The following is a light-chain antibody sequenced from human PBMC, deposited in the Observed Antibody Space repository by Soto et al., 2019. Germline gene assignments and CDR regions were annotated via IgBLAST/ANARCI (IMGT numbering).Light chain of an antibody. CDR3: QQRSSWPIT. CDR1: LNVDTKY. Sequence: IGLAPTPGTLSFSPGERAPLSWRPSLNVDTKYLAWYQFKPGQAPRIIIFGASGRATGIPDRFSGSGSGTDFTLTISRLEPEDFAVYYCQQRSSWPITFGQGTRLEI. V-gene: IGKV3D-20*02. CDR2: GAS. J-gene: IGKJ5*01.